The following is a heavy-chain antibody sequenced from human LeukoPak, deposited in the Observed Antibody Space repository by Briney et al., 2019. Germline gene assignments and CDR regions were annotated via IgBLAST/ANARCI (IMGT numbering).Heavy chain of an antibody. CDR1: GFIFSSYW. J-gene: IGHJ4*02. Sequence: PGGSLRLSCAASGFIFSSYWMHWVRQAPGKGLLWVSRISIDGSTTTYADSVKGRFTISRDNAKSTLYLQVNSLRAEDTAVYYCARSGAYTGSTWTFDSWGQGTLVTVSS. CDR2: ISIDGSTT. D-gene: IGHD6-13*01. CDR3: ARSGAYTGSTWTFDS. V-gene: IGHV3-74*01.